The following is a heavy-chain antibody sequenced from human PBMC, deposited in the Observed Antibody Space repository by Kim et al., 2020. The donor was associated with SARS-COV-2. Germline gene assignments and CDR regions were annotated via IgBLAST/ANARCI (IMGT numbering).Heavy chain of an antibody. Sequence: YADSVKGRFTISRDNAKNSLYLQMNSLRAEDTAVYYCARGRGSGSPDFDYWGQGTLVTVSS. CDR3: ARGRGSGSPDFDY. J-gene: IGHJ4*02. V-gene: IGHV3-21*01. D-gene: IGHD3-10*01.